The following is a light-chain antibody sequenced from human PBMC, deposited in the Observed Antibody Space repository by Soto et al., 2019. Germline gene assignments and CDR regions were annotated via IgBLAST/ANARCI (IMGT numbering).Light chain of an antibody. V-gene: IGLV1-40*01. CDR1: NSNIGAGYD. Sequence: QSVLTQPPSVSGAPGQRVTISCTGSNSNIGAGYDVHWYQQLPGAAPKLLIYGSNIRPSGVPDRFSGSKSGTSASLAITGLQAEDDDDYYCQSYASSLRVFGGGTKVTVL. CDR3: QSYASSLRV. J-gene: IGLJ3*02. CDR2: GSN.